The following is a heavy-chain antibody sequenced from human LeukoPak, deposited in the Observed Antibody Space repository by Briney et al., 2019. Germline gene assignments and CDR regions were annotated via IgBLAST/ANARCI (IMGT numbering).Heavy chain of an antibody. J-gene: IGHJ4*02. D-gene: IGHD3-10*01. CDR1: GYTFTSYY. CDR3: ARVMESRITMVRGVIYRDY. V-gene: IGHV1-46*01. CDR2: INPSGGST. Sequence: ASVKVSCKASGYTFTSYYMHWVRQAPGQGLEWMGIINPSGGSTSYAQKFQGRVTMTRDTSTSTAYMELSSLRSEDTAVYYCARVMESRITMVRGVIYRDYWGQGTLVTVSS.